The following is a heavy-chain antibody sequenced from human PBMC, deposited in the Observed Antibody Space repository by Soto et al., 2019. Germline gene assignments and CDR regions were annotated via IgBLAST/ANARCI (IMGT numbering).Heavy chain of an antibody. D-gene: IGHD2-15*01. V-gene: IGHV4-4*02. CDR1: GGSVESSSC. CDR3: VRSVPAATWAYNGMDV. CDR2: IYHSGTF. Sequence: TSETLSLTCAVSGGSVESSSCWSWVRQAPGKGLEWIGEIYHSGTFNYNPSLASRVSVSVDKSTNQFSLNLNSVTAADTAVYYCVRSVPAATWAYNGMDVWGQGTTVTVSS. J-gene: IGHJ6*02.